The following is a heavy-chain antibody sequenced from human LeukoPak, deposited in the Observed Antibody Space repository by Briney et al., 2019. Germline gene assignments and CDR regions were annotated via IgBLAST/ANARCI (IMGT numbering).Heavy chain of an antibody. Sequence: SETLSLTCAVSGGSISSYYWSWIRQPAGKGLEWIGRIYTSGSTNYNPSLKSRVTISRDTSKNEFSLKLSSVTAADTAVYYCARDSRRDGYNLGYWGRGTLVTVSS. V-gene: IGHV4-4*07. D-gene: IGHD5-24*01. J-gene: IGHJ4*02. CDR1: GGSISSYY. CDR2: IYTSGST. CDR3: ARDSRRDGYNLGY.